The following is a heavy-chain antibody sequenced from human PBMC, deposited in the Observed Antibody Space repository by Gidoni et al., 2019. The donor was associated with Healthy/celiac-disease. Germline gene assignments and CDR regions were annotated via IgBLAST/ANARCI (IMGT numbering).Heavy chain of an antibody. CDR1: GFPFSSYE. V-gene: IGHV3-48*03. CDR2: ISSSGSTI. Sequence: EVQLVESGGGLVQPGGSLSLSFAASGFPFSSYEMNWVRQAPGKGLKWVSYISSSGSTIYYADSVKGRFTISRDNAKNSLYLQMNSLRAEDTAVYYCARVTLYSGYAYWGQGTLVTVSS. CDR3: ARVTLYSGYAY. J-gene: IGHJ4*02. D-gene: IGHD5-12*01.